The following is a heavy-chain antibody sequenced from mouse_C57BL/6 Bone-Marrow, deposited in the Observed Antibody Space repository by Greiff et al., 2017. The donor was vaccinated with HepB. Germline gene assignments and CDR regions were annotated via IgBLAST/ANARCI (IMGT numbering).Heavy chain of an antibody. V-gene: IGHV14-4*01. CDR2: IDPENGDT. D-gene: IGHD1-1*01. Sequence: VQLQQSGAELVRPGASVKLSCTASGFNIKDDYMHWVKQRPEQGLEWIGWIDPENGDTEYASKFQGKATITADPSSNTAYLQLSSLTSEDTAVYYCTTLYYGSSYTFDYWGQGTTLTVSS. CDR1: GFNIKDDY. CDR3: TTLYYGSSYTFDY. J-gene: IGHJ2*01.